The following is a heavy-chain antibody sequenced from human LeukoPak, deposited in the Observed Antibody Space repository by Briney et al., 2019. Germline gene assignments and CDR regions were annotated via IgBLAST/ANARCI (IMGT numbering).Heavy chain of an antibody. V-gene: IGHV3-23*01. J-gene: IGHJ4*02. CDR1: GFTFSNYA. CDR2: MSGNDGGT. D-gene: IGHD3-22*01. Sequence: PGGSLRLSCAASGFTFSNYAMSWVRQAPGKGLEGVSVMSGNDGGTYYADSVKGRFTISRDNSKNTLYLQMKSLRAEDTAVYYCAKGTKVIVVDNYFDYWGQGTLVTVSS. CDR3: AKGTKVIVVDNYFDY.